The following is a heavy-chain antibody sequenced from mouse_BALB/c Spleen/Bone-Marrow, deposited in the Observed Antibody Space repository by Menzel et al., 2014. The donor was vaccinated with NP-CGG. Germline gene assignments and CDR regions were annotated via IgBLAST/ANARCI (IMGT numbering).Heavy chain of an antibody. V-gene: IGHV5-6*02. J-gene: IGHJ2*01. CDR1: GFTFSSYG. CDR2: ISSGGSYT. Sequence: EVKVVESGGDLVKPGGSLKLSCAASGFTFSSYGMSWVRQIPDKRLEWVATISSGGSYTFYPGSVKGRFTISRDNAKNTLNLQMTSLKSEDTAMYYCARRRDYDYFDYWGQGTTLTVSS. CDR3: ARRRDYDYFDY. D-gene: IGHD2-4*01.